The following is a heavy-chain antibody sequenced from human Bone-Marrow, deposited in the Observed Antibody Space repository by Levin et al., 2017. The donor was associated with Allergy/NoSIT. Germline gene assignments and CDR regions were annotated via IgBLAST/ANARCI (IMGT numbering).Heavy chain of an antibody. CDR3: AKDSDWRVKYYYGSGSYRGGFDP. CDR1: GFTFSSYG. J-gene: IGHJ5*02. V-gene: IGHV3-30*18. Sequence: SCAASGFTFSSYGMHWVRQAPGKGLEWVAVISYDGSNKYYADSVKGRFTISRDNSKDTLYLQMNSQRAEDTAVYYCAKDSDWRVKYYYGSGSYRGGFDPWGQGTLVTVSS. CDR2: ISYDGSNK. D-gene: IGHD3-10*01.